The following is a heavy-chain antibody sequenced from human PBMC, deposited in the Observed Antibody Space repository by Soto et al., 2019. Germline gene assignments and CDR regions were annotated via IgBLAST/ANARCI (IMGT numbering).Heavy chain of an antibody. CDR1: GGTFSSYA. V-gene: IGHV1-69*12. J-gene: IGHJ4*02. CDR3: ASHGNSYGYLFDY. Sequence: QVQLVQSGAEVKKPGSSVKVSCKASGGTFSSYAISWVRQAPGQGLEWMGGIIPIFGTADYAQKFQGRVTTNADESTSTAYMELSSLRSEDTAVYYCASHGNSYGYLFDYWGQGTLVTVYS. D-gene: IGHD5-18*01. CDR2: IIPIFGTA.